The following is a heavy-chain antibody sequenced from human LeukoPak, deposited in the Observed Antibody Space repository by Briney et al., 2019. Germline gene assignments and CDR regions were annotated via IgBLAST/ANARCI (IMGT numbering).Heavy chain of an antibody. V-gene: IGHV4-39*07. CDR3: ARDRYEYFQH. CDR1: GGSISSSSYY. CDR2: IYYSGST. Sequence: SETLSLTCTVSGGSISSSSYYWGWIRQPPGKGLEWIGSIYYSGSTYYNPSLKSRVTISVDTSKNQFSLKLSSVTAADTAVYYCARDRYEYFQHWGQGTLVTVSS. J-gene: IGHJ1*01. D-gene: IGHD1-26*01.